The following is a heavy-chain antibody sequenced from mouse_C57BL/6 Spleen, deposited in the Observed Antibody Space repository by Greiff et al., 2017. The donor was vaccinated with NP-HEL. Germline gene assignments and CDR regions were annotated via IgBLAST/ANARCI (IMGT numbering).Heavy chain of an antibody. CDR1: GYTFTDYE. V-gene: IGHV1-15*01. CDR3: TRWDGNWYYFDD. J-gene: IGHJ2*01. D-gene: IGHD2-1*01. CDR2: IDPETGGT. Sequence: VKLQESGAELVRPGASVTLSCKASGYTFTDYEMHWVKQTPVHGLEWIGAIDPETGGTAYNQKFKGKAILTADKSSSTAYMELRSLTSEDSAVYYCTRWDGNWYYFDDWGQGTTLTVSS.